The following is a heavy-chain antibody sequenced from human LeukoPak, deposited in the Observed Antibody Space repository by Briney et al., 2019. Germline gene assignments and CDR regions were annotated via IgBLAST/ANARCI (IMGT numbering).Heavy chain of an antibody. Sequence: GGSLRLSCAASGFTFSSYAMSWVRQAPGKGLEWVSAISGSGGSTYYADSVKGRFTIFRDNSKNTLYLQMNSLRAEDTAVYYCAKGHGDYDWFDPWGQGTLVTVSS. CDR2: ISGSGGST. V-gene: IGHV3-23*01. J-gene: IGHJ5*02. CDR1: GFTFSSYA. D-gene: IGHD4-17*01. CDR3: AKGHGDYDWFDP.